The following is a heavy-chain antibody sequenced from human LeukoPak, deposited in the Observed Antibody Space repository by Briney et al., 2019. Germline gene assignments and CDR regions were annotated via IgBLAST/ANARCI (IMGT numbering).Heavy chain of an antibody. CDR3: ARDSMWEYYYYYGMDV. J-gene: IGHJ6*02. CDR1: GGSISNNY. D-gene: IGHD1-26*01. CDR2: IYYSGST. Sequence: SETLSLTCTVSGGSISNNYWSWFRQPPGKGLEWIGYIYYSGSTNYNPSLKSRVTISVDTSKSQFSLKLSSVTAADTAVYYCARDSMWEYYYYYGMDVWGQGTTVTVSS. V-gene: IGHV4-59*01.